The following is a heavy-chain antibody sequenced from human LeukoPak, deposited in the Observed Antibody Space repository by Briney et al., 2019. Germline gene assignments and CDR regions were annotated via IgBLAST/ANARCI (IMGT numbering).Heavy chain of an antibody. CDR3: ARSSSTSCYYCYFDY. CDR1: GYTFTSYG. J-gene: IGHJ4*02. V-gene: IGHV1-18*01. D-gene: IGHD2-2*01. Sequence: ASVKVSCKASGYTFTSYGISWVRQAPGQGLEWMGWISAYNGNTNYAQKLQGRVTMTTDTSTSTAYMELRSLRSDDTAVYYCARSSSTSCYYCYFDYWGQGTLVTVSS. CDR2: ISAYNGNT.